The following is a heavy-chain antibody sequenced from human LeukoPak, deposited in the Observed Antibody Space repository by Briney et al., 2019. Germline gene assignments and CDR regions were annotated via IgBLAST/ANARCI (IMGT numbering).Heavy chain of an antibody. Sequence: SVKVSCKASGYTFTSYDISWVRQAPGQGLEWMGGIIPIFGTANYAQKFQGRVTITADESTSTAYMELSSLRSEDTAVYYCARGKVGAPVDYWGQGTLVTVSS. D-gene: IGHD1-26*01. J-gene: IGHJ4*02. CDR3: ARGKVGAPVDY. CDR2: IIPIFGTA. CDR1: GYTFTSYD. V-gene: IGHV1-69*13.